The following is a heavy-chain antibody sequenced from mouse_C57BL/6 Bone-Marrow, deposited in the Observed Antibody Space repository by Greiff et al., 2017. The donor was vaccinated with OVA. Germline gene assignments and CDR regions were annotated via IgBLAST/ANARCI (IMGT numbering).Heavy chain of an antibody. V-gene: IGHV14-3*01. CDR3: ARYYGSSYWYFDV. CDR2: IDPANGNT. D-gene: IGHD1-1*01. Sequence: EVQLQQSVAELVRPGASVKLSCTASGFNIKNTYMHWVKQRPEQGLEWIGRIDPANGNTKYAPKFQGKATLTADTSSTQAYMQPSSLTYEDTDIYSSARYYGSSYWYFDVWGTGTTVTVSS. J-gene: IGHJ1*03. CDR1: GFNIKNTY.